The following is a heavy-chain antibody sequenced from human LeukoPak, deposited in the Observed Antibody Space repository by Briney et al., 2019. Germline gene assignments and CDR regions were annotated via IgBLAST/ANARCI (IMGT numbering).Heavy chain of an antibody. CDR2: IYPDDSDT. CDR1: GYSFSSYW. V-gene: IGHV5-51*01. CDR3: ARHRKDIGFDS. J-gene: IGHJ4*02. D-gene: IGHD2-15*01. Sequence: NPGESLKISCKGSGYSFSSYWIGWVRQMPGKGLEWMAIIYPDDSDTRYSPSFQGQVTISADRSISTAYMQWSSLKALDSAMYYCARHRKDIGFDSWGQGTLVTVSS.